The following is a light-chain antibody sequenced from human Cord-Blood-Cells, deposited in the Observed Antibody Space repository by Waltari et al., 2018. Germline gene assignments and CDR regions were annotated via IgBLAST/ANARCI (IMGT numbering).Light chain of an antibody. J-gene: IGLJ3*02. CDR3: AAWDDSLNGWV. Sequence: QSVLTQPPSASGTPGQRVTLSCSGSSSNIGRNTVNWSQQLPGTAPKLLIYSNKQRPSGVPDRFSGSKSGTSASLAISGLQSEDEADYYCAAWDDSLNGWVFGGGTKLTVL. CDR2: SNK. CDR1: SSNIGRNT. V-gene: IGLV1-44*01.